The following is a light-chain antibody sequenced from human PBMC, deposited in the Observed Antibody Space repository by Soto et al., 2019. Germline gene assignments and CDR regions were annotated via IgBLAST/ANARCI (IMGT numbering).Light chain of an antibody. CDR1: QVLSSNY. J-gene: IGKJ4*01. Sequence: VVLTQSPGTLSLSPGQRTTLSCRASQVLSSNYLAWYQQRPGQAPRLLIYDVFSRATGIPDRFSGSGSGSDVTLTINRLEPEDSGVYYWQQYVCSELTFGGGTKVELK. CDR3: QQYVCSELT. CDR2: DVF. V-gene: IGKV3-20*01.